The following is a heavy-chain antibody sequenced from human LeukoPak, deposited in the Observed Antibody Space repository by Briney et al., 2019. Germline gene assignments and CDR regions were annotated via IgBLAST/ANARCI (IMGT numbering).Heavy chain of an antibody. J-gene: IGHJ4*02. CDR1: GGTFSSYA. CDR2: ISYDGSNK. CDR3: AREYYYDSSGHDY. Sequence: SCKASGGTFSSYAMHWVRQAPGKGLEWVAVISYDGSNKYYADSVKGRFTISRDNSKNTLYLQMNSLRAEDTAVYYCAREYYYDSSGHDYWGQGTLVTVSS. V-gene: IGHV3-30*04. D-gene: IGHD3-22*01.